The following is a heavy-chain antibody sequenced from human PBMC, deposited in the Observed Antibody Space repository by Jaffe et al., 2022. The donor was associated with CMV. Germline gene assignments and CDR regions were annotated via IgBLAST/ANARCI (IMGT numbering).Heavy chain of an antibody. J-gene: IGHJ5*02. CDR2: ISSGSSYT. CDR3: ARTQGAGPGGWFDP. Sequence: QVQLVESGGGLVKPGGSLRLSCAASGFTFRVHYMSWIRQAPGKGLEWLSYISSGSSYTNYADSVKGRFTVSRDDAKNSLYLQMNSLRAEDTAIYYCARTQGAGPGGWFDPWGQGTLVTVSS. V-gene: IGHV3-11*06. CDR1: GFTFRVHY.